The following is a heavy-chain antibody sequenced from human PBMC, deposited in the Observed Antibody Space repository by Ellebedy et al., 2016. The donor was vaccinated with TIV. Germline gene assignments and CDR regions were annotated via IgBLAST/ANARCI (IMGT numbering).Heavy chain of an antibody. CDR2: ISAYNGNI. V-gene: IGHV1-18*04. J-gene: IGHJ2*01. D-gene: IGHD5-12*01. CDR3: ARGKSGPRRWYFDL. Sequence: AASVKVSCKASGYTFTSSGISWVRQAPGQGLEWMAWISAYNGNINYAQKIQGRVTMTTDTSTSTASMELRHLRYDDTAVYYCARGKSGPRRWYFDLWGRGTLVTVSS. CDR1: GYTFTSSG.